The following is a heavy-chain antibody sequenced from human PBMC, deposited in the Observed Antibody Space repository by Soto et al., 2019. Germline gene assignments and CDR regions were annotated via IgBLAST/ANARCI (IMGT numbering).Heavy chain of an antibody. J-gene: IGHJ6*02. Sequence: QVQLQESGPGLVKPSGTLSLTCAVSGGSISSSNWWSWVRQPPGKGLEWIGEIYHSGSTNYNPSLKSRVTISVDKSKNQCSLKLSSVTAADTAVYYCAREGRDITGYYYYYGMDVWGQGTTVTVSS. CDR3: AREGRDITGYYYYYGMDV. V-gene: IGHV4-4*02. D-gene: IGHD2-15*01. CDR2: IYHSGST. CDR1: GGSISSSNW.